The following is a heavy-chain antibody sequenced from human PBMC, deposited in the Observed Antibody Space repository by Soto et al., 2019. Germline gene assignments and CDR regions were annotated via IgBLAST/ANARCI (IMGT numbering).Heavy chain of an antibody. CDR3: AKDLEYSSSSYYYYYGMDV. CDR2: ISYDGSNK. V-gene: IGHV3-30*18. J-gene: IGHJ6*02. D-gene: IGHD6-6*01. Sequence: GGSLRLSCAASGFTFSSYGMHWVRQAPGKGLEWAAVISYDGSNKYYADSVKGRFTISRDNSKNTLYLQMNSLRAEDTAVYYCAKDLEYSSSSYYYYYGMDVWGQGTTVTVSS. CDR1: GFTFSSYG.